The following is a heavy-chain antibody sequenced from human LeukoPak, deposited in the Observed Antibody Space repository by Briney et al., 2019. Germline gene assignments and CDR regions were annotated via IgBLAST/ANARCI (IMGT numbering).Heavy chain of an antibody. J-gene: IGHJ4*02. D-gene: IGHD3-9*01. CDR2: IIPILGIA. CDR1: GGTFSSYA. Sequence: SVKVSCKASGGTFSSYAISWVRQAPGQGLEWMGRIIPILGIANYAQKFLERVTITRDMSTSTAYMELSSLRSEDTAVYYCAAGSSYFDMYYWGQGTLVTVSS. CDR3: AAGSSYFDMYY. V-gene: IGHV1-69*04.